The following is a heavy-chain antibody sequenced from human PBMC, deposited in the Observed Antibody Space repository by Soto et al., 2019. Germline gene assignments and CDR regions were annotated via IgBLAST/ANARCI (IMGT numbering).Heavy chain of an antibody. V-gene: IGHV4-39*07. CDR3: ARGLISGSHYSGGWYYFDS. CDR1: GGSISSSSYY. CDR2: IYYSGST. D-gene: IGHD1-26*01. J-gene: IGHJ4*02. Sequence: PSETLSLTCTVSGGSISSSSYYWGWIRQPPGKGLEWIGSIYYSGSTYYNPSPKSRVTISVHTSNSQFSLELNSVTAADTAVYYCARGLISGSHYSGGWYYFDSWGQGTQVTVSS.